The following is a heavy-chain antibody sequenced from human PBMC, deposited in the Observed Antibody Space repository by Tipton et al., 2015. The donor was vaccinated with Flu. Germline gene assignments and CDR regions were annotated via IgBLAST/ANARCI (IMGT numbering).Heavy chain of an antibody. D-gene: IGHD2/OR15-2a*01. Sequence: SLRLSCAASGFAFSSYWVLWVRQAPGKGLEWAANINEDGSTTYYVGSVKGRFTISRDNARNSVFLQMNSLRVEDTALYYCAIFKNPGHWGQGTLVIVSS. V-gene: IGHV3-7*01. J-gene: IGHJ4*02. CDR2: INEDGSTT. CDR3: AIFKNPGH. CDR1: GFAFSSYW.